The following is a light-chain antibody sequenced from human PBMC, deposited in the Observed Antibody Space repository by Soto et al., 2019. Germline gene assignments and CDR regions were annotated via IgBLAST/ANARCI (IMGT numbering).Light chain of an antibody. CDR2: AAS. Sequence: DIHMTQPPSSLSASVGDRVTITCRASQSISSYLNWYQQKPGKAPKLLIYAASSLQSGVPSRFSGSGSGTDFTLTISSLQPEDFATYDCQHSYSTPQTFGQGTKVEIK. CDR3: QHSYSTPQT. V-gene: IGKV1-39*01. J-gene: IGKJ1*01. CDR1: QSISSY.